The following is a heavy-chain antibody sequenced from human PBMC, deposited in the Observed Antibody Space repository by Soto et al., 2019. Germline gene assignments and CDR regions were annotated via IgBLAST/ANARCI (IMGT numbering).Heavy chain of an antibody. CDR3: STSSRNEYHFAMDA. V-gene: IGHV3-53*01. CDR1: GLSVSSSD. CDR2: IYSGGST. D-gene: IGHD6-6*01. Sequence: GESLKISCAASGLSVSSSDMSWVRQASGKGLEWVSVIYSGGSTHDADSVKGRFTISRDNSKNTVHLQMNSLRVDDTAVYFCSTSSRNEYHFAMDAWGQGTTVTVSS. J-gene: IGHJ6*02.